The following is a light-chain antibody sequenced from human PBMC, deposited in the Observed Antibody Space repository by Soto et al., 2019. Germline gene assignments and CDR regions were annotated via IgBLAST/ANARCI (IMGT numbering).Light chain of an antibody. CDR2: EDD. V-gene: IGLV6-57*01. Sequence: NFMLTQPHSMSESPGKTVTISCTRSSGSIASSYVQWYQQRPGSSASIVIYEDDQRPSGVPDRFSGSIDRSSNSASLTISGLKSEDEADYYCQSYDRDTVIFGGGTKVTVL. CDR3: QSYDRDTVI. J-gene: IGLJ2*01. CDR1: SGSIASSY.